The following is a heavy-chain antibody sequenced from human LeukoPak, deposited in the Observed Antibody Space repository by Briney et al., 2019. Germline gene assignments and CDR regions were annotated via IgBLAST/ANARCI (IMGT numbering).Heavy chain of an antibody. CDR1: GFTFSSYA. CDR2: ISGSGGST. Sequence: GGSLRLSCAASGFTFSSYAMSWVRQAPGKGLEWVSAISGSGGSTYYADSVKGRFTISGDESKNTLSLQMNSLRPEDTAVYYCAKNAAGIVLMIYAPLDSWGQGTLVTVSS. J-gene: IGHJ4*02. D-gene: IGHD2-8*01. V-gene: IGHV3-23*01. CDR3: AKNAAGIVLMIYAPLDS.